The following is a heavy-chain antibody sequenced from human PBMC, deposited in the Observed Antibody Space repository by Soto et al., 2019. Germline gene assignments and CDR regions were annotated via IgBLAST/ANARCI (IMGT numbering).Heavy chain of an antibody. CDR3: TTDHPYYYYGSAYDN. J-gene: IGHJ4*02. V-gene: IGHV3-15*07. Sequence: EVQLVESGGGLVKPGGSLRLSCAASGFTFSNAWMNWVRQAPGKGLEWVGRIKSKTDGGTTDYAAPVKGRFTISRDDSKNTLYLQMNGLKTEDTAVYYCTTDHPYYYYGSAYDNWGLGTLVTVSS. CDR1: GFTFSNAW. CDR2: IKSKTDGGTT. D-gene: IGHD3-22*01.